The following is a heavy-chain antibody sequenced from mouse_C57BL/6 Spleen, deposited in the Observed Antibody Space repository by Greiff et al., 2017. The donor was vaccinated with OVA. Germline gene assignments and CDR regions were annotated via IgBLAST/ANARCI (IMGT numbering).Heavy chain of an antibody. D-gene: IGHD2-4*01. V-gene: IGHV1-82*01. CDR1: GYAFSSSW. Sequence: VMLVESGPELVKPGASVKISCKASGYAFSSSWMNWVKQRPGKGLEWIGRIYPGDGDTNYNGKFKGKATLTADKSSSTAYMQLSSLTSEDSAVYFCAREGDDYDGALDYWGQGTTLTVSS. CDR3: AREGDDYDGALDY. J-gene: IGHJ2*01. CDR2: IYPGDGDT.